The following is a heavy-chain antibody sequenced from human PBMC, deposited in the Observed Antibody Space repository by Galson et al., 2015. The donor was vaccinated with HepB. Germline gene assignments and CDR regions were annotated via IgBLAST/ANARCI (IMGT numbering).Heavy chain of an antibody. V-gene: IGHV3-23*01. J-gene: IGHJ4*02. CDR3: VKTSLLWFGEFSIPAFDY. CDR2: MTGVGTST. D-gene: IGHD3-10*01. CDR1: GFSFSMYV. Sequence: SLRLSCAASGFSFSMYVMSWVRQAPGKGLEWISSMTGVGTSTNYADSVRGRFTISRENSKKTLYLQMSSLRAEDTAVYYCVKTSLLWFGEFSIPAFDYWGQGALVTVSS.